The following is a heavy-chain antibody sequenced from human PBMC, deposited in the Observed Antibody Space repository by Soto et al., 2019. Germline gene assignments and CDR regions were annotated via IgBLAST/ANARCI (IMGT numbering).Heavy chain of an antibody. J-gene: IGHJ5*01. D-gene: IGHD7-27*01. CDR3: ARGRYCLTGRCFPNWFDS. Sequence: SETLSLTCSVSGDSISTVDYFWAWIRQPPGQALEYIGYIYKSATTYYNPSFESRVAISVDTSKSQFSLNVTSVTAADTAVYFCARGRYCLTGRCFPNWFDSWGQGALVTVSS. CDR1: GDSISTVDYF. V-gene: IGHV4-30-4*01. CDR2: IYKSATT.